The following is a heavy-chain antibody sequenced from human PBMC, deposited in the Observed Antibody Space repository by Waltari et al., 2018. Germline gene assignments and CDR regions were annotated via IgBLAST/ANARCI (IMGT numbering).Heavy chain of an antibody. J-gene: IGHJ4*02. Sequence: EVQLEESGGDLVQPGGSLRPSCAASGFSFRRYAMSWVRQAPGKGLEWISAITDSGGSTYYADSVQGRFTISRDNSLYLQMNSLRAEDTAVYYCAKGSGTSRPYYFDSWGQGTLVTVSS. V-gene: IGHV3-23*04. CDR3: AKGSGTSRPYYFDS. CDR2: ITDSGGST. D-gene: IGHD1-26*01. CDR1: GFSFRRYA.